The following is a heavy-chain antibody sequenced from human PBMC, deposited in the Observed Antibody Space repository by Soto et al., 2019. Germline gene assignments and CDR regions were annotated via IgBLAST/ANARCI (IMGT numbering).Heavy chain of an antibody. CDR2: TNAGNGNT. Sequence: GASVKVSCKASGYTFTSYDLHWVRQAPGQRLEWMGWTNAGNGNTKYSQKFQGRVTITRDTSASTAYMELSSLRSEDTAVYDFARDKLTGIIDYWGQGTLVTVAS. J-gene: IGHJ4*02. CDR3: ARDKLTGIIDY. CDR1: GYTFTSYD. D-gene: IGHD1-20*01. V-gene: IGHV1-3*01.